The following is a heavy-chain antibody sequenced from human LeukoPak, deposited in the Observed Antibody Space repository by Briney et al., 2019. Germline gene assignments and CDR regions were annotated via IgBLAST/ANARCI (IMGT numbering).Heavy chain of an antibody. Sequence: ASVKVSCKASGYSFADYYMHWVRQAPGQGLEWMGWIKPNSGGTRSAQKFQGRVTMTRDTSISTAYMELSSLRYDDTAVYYCARDPVLLWFGEQGYYYYYYMDVWGKGTTVTVSS. V-gene: IGHV1-2*02. D-gene: IGHD3-10*01. J-gene: IGHJ6*03. CDR2: IKPNSGGT. CDR3: ARDPVLLWFGEQGYYYYYYMDV. CDR1: GYSFADYY.